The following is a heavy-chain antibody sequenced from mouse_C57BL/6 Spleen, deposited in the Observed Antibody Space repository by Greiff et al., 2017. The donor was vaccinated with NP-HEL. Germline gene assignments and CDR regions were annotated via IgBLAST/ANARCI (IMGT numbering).Heavy chain of an antibody. CDR1: GYTFTDYN. Sequence: EVQLVESGPELVKPGASVKIPCKASGYTFTDYNMDWVKQSHGKSLEWIGDINPNNGGTIYNQKFKGKATLTVDKSSSTAYMELRSLTSEDTAVYYCARSNWDQGAWFAYWGQGTLVTVSA. CDR2: INPNNGGT. V-gene: IGHV1-18*01. D-gene: IGHD4-1*01. J-gene: IGHJ3*01. CDR3: ARSNWDQGAWFAY.